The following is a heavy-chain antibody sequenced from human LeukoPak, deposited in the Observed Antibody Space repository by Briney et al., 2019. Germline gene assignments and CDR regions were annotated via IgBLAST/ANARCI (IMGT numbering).Heavy chain of an antibody. D-gene: IGHD2-15*01. J-gene: IGHJ4*02. CDR2: IIAYNGNT. CDR3: ARDRRYCSGGSCYPDY. CDR1: GYTFTSYG. Sequence: ASVKVSCKASGYTFTSYGISWVRQAPGQGLEWMGWIIAYNGNTNYAQKLQGRVTMTTDTSTSTAYMELRSLRSDDTAVYYCARDRRYCSGGSCYPDYWGQGTLVTVSS. V-gene: IGHV1-18*01.